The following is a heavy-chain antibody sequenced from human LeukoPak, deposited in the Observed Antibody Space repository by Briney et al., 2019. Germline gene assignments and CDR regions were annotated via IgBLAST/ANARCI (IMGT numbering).Heavy chain of an antibody. CDR2: IRYDGSNK. CDR3: AKVSGIAARPGGYYFDY. J-gene: IGHJ4*02. Sequence: GGSLRLSCAASGFTFSSYGMHWVRQAPGKGLEWVAFIRYDGSNKYYADSVKGRFTISRDNSKNTLYLQMNSLRAEDTAVYYCAKVSGIAARPGGYYFDYWGQGTLVTVSS. CDR1: GFTFSSYG. D-gene: IGHD6-6*01. V-gene: IGHV3-30*02.